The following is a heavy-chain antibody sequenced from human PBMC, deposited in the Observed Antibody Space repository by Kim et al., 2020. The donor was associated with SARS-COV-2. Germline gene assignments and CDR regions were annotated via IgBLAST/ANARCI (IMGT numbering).Heavy chain of an antibody. V-gene: IGHV4-59*01. D-gene: IGHD3-9*01. CDR3: ARGSLLRYFHH. CDR2: IYYIGTT. J-gene: IGHJ4*01. Sequence: SETLSLTCNVSGGSLNSYYWTWVRQPPGKGLEWIGHIYYIGTTNYNPSLKSRVSISLDTSTNQFSLMLTSVTAADTAVYYCARGSLLRYFHHWGPGTVVTVSS. CDR1: GGSLNSYY.